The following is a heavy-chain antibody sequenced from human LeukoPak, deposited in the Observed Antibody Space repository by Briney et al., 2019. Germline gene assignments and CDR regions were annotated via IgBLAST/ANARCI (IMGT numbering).Heavy chain of an antibody. D-gene: IGHD4-11*01. V-gene: IGHV3-23*01. Sequence: GGSLRLSCAASGFTFSSYAMRWVRQAPGKGLEWVSAISGSGGSTYYADSVKGRFTISRDNSKNTLYLPMNSLRAEDTAIYYCVKHGEAYSDSKTDYWGQGILVTVSS. CDR1: GFTFSSYA. J-gene: IGHJ4*02. CDR3: VKHGEAYSDSKTDY. CDR2: ISGSGGST.